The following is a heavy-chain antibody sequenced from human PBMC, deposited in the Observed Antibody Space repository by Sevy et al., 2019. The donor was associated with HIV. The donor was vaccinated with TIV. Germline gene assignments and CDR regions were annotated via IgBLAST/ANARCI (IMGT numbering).Heavy chain of an antibody. Sequence: GGSLRLSCAASGFTFSDYYMSWIRQAPGKGLEWVSYISSSGSTIYYADSVKGRFTISRDNAKNSLYLQMNSLRAEDTAVYYCARGILEWLLIRTLGFGYFDYWGHGTLVTVSS. D-gene: IGHD3-3*01. J-gene: IGHJ4*01. CDR1: GFTFSDYY. CDR3: ARGILEWLLIRTLGFGYFDY. V-gene: IGHV3-11*01. CDR2: ISSSGSTI.